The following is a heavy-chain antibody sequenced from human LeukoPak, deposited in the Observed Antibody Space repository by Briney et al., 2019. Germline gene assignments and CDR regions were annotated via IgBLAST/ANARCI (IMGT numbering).Heavy chain of an antibody. D-gene: IGHD5-12*01. CDR1: GYSISSGYY. Sequence: PSETLSLTCSVSGYSISSGYYWGWIRQPPGKGLEWIGSIYYSGSTYYNPSLKSRVTISVDTSKNQFSVKLGSVTAADTAVYYCARHVHSGYEIDYWGQGTLVTVSS. CDR2: IYYSGST. CDR3: ARHVHSGYEIDY. V-gene: IGHV4-38-2*02. J-gene: IGHJ4*02.